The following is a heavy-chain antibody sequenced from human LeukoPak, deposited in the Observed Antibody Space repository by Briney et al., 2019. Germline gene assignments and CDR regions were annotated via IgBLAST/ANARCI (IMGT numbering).Heavy chain of an antibody. CDR3: ARSRVGDY. J-gene: IGHJ4*02. CDR2: INHSGST. D-gene: IGHD2-2*01. V-gene: IGHV4-34*01. Sequence: SETLSLTCAVYGGSFSGYYWSWIRQPPGKGLEWIGEINHSGSTNYGPSLKSRVTISVDTSKNQFSLKLSSVTAADTAVYYCARSRVGDYWGQGTLVTVSS. CDR1: GGSFSGYY.